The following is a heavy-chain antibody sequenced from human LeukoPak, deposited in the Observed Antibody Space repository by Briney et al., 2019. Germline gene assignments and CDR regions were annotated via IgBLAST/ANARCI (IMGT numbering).Heavy chain of an antibody. CDR1: GGSISSSY. CDR3: ARESSGRFFDY. CDR2: ISTSGST. J-gene: IGHJ4*02. V-gene: IGHV4-4*07. D-gene: IGHD3-22*01. Sequence: SETLSLTCTVSGGSISSSYWTWIRQPAGKGLEWIGRISTSGSTKYNPSLKSRVTMSVDTSKNQFSLKLSSVTAADTAVYFCARESSGRFFDYWGQGTLVTVSS.